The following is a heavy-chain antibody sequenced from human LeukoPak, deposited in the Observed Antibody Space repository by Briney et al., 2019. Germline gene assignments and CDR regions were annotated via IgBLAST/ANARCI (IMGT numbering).Heavy chain of an antibody. D-gene: IGHD3-9*01. CDR2: IIPIFGTA. CDR1: GGTFSSYA. CDR3: AGYDILTGSLAYFDY. J-gene: IGHJ4*02. Sequence: SVKVSCKASGGTFSSYAISWVRQAPGQGLEWMGGIIPIFGTANYAQKFQGRVTITTDEPTSTAYMELSSLRSEDTAVYYCAGYDILTGSLAYFDYWGQGTLVTVSS. V-gene: IGHV1-69*05.